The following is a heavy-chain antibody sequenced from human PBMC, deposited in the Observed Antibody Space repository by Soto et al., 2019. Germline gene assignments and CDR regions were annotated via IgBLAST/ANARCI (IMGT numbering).Heavy chain of an antibody. Sequence: PGGSLRLSCAASGFTFSSYWMSWVRQAPGKGLEWVANIKSNGREKYYAEPVKGRFTISRDNAKNSLSLEMNSLRAEDTAVYYCAKGDSSWPYFDFWGQGTLVTVSS. D-gene: IGHD6-13*01. V-gene: IGHV3-7*03. CDR1: GFTFSSYW. CDR3: AKGDSSWPYFDF. J-gene: IGHJ4*02. CDR2: IKSNGREK.